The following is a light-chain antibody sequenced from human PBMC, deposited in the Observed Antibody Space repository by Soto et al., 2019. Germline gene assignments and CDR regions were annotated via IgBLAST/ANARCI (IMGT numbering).Light chain of an antibody. Sequence: AIRMTQSPSSLSAATGDRVTITCRASQSISTYLAWYQQKPGKAPKLLIYAASSLQSGVPSRFSGSGSGTDFTLTISSLQPDDFATYYCQHYNSYSEAFGQGTKVDIK. CDR1: QSISTY. J-gene: IGKJ1*01. CDR3: QHYNSYSEA. V-gene: IGKV1-8*01. CDR2: AAS.